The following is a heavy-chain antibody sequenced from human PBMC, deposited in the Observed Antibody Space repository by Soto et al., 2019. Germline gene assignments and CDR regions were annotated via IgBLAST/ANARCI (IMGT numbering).Heavy chain of an antibody. V-gene: IGHV1-18*04. J-gene: IGHJ5*02. CDR3: ARGPRYCSTTSCFSGVTWFDP. CDR1: DYTFTSYG. Sequence: ASVKVSCKASDYTFTSYGISWVRQAPGQGLEWMGWISSYNGNTNYAQKVQGRVTMTTDTSTSTTYMELRSLRSDDTAVYYCARGPRYCSTTSCFSGVTWFDPWGQGTLVTVSS. CDR2: ISSYNGNT. D-gene: IGHD2-2*01.